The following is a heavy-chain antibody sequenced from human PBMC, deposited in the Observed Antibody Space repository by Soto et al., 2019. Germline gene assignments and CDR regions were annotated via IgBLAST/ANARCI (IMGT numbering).Heavy chain of an antibody. CDR2: SNNDGNNA. CDR3: ASGSPRGYSFGFMDH. V-gene: IGHV3-74*01. D-gene: IGHD5-18*01. J-gene: IGHJ4*02. CDR1: GFTFSSYW. Sequence: GGSLRLSCAASGFTFSSYWMHWVRKEPGHGREWVSRSNNDGNNAQYADSVQGRVTISRDNATKTMYLQLSNPIAEATGVYSCASGSPRGYSFGFMDHCGQGSLVTVSS.